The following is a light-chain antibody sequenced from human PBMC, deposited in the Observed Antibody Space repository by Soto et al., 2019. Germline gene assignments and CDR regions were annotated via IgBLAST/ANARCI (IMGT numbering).Light chain of an antibody. J-gene: IGKJ5*01. CDR2: DAS. Sequence: EIVLTQSPATLSLSPGERATLSCRASQSVSSYLAWYQQKPGQAPRLLIYDASNRATGIPARFSRSGSGTDFPLTISSLEPEDFAVYYCQQRSNWPPITFGQGTRLEIK. CDR3: QQRSNWPPIT. V-gene: IGKV3-11*01. CDR1: QSVSSY.